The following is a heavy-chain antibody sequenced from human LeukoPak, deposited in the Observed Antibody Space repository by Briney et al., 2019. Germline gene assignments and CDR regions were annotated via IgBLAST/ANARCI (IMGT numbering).Heavy chain of an antibody. Sequence: PSETLSLTCTVSGGSISSYYWSWIRQPPGKGLEWIGYIYYSGSTNYNPSLKSRVTMSVDTSKNQFSLKLSSVTAADTAVYYCARGRCSGGSCSNYYYYYMDVWGKGTTVTVSS. D-gene: IGHD2-15*01. CDR2: IYYSGST. CDR3: ARGRCSGGSCSNYYYYYMDV. J-gene: IGHJ6*03. V-gene: IGHV4-59*01. CDR1: GGSISSYY.